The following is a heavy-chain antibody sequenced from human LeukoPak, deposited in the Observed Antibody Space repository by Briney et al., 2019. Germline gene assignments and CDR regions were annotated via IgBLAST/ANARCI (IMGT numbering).Heavy chain of an antibody. D-gene: IGHD3-22*01. CDR3: ARGLGYYDSKMHFQH. V-gene: IGHV4-61*08. J-gene: IGHJ1*01. CDR2: IYYSGST. CDR1: TGSIRGDGYY. Sequence: PSQTLSLTCTVSTGSIRGDGYYWSWIRQPPGKGLEWIGYIYYSGSTNYNPSLKSRVTISVDTSKNQFSLKLSSVTAADTAVYYCARGLGYYDSKMHFQHWGQGTLVTVSS.